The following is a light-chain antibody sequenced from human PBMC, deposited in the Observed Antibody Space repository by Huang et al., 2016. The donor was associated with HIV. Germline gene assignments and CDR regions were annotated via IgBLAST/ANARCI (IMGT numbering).Light chain of an antibody. V-gene: IGKV3-15*01. J-gene: IGKJ1*01. CDR2: GVS. Sequence: DIVMTQSPASLSVSPGERVTLSCRASQGLRSQLAWYQQKRGQAPRLLIYGVSTRATEIPARFSGSGAGTDYTLTISSLQSEDFATYYCQQYNDWPLTFGRGTEVEIK. CDR1: QGLRSQ. CDR3: QQYNDWPLT.